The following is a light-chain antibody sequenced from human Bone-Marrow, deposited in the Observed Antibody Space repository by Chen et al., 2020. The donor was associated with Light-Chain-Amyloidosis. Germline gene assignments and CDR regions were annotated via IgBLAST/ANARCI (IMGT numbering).Light chain of an antibody. CDR3: QSADSSGTYGVR. CDR1: DLPTKY. Sequence: SYELTQPPSVSVSPGQTARITCSGDDLPTKYAYWYQQKPGQAPVLVIHRDTERPSGISERFSGSSSGTTATLPIRRVQAEDEAAYHCQSADSSGTYGVRFGGGTKLTVL. V-gene: IGLV3-25*03. CDR2: RDT. J-gene: IGLJ2*01.